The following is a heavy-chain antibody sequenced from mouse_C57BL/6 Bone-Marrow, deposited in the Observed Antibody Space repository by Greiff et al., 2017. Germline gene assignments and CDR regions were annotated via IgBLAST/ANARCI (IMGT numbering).Heavy chain of an antibody. V-gene: IGHV1-59*01. CDR3: AAYYYGRYLDY. J-gene: IGHJ2*01. CDR1: GYTFTSYW. CDR2: IDPSDSYT. D-gene: IGHD1-1*01. Sequence: VQLQQPGADLVRPGTSVKLSCTASGYTFTSYWMPWVKPTPGQGLEWIGVIDPSDSYTSYTQKFKGQATLTVDNSSSTAYMQLSSLTSEDSAVYYCAAYYYGRYLDYWGQGTTLTVSS.